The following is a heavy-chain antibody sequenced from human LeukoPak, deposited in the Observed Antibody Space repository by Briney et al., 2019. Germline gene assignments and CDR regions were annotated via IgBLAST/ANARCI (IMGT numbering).Heavy chain of an antibody. Sequence: PGGSLRLSRAASGFTFSNYAMHWVRQVPGKGLEWVSGITGSGDKTYYTDSLKGRFTISRDNSKNTLFLQISSLRADDTAVYYCAKDRVTTVTTFFSQFDFWGQGTLVTVSS. V-gene: IGHV3-23*01. D-gene: IGHD4-11*01. CDR3: AKDRVTTVTTFFSQFDF. CDR2: ITGSGDKT. J-gene: IGHJ4*02. CDR1: GFTFSNYA.